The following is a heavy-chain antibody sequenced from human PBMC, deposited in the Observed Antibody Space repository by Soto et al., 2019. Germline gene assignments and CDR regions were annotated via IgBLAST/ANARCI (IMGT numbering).Heavy chain of an antibody. V-gene: IGHV3-30*18. Sequence: QVQLVESVGGVVQPGRSLRLSCAASGFTFSSYGMHWVRQAPGKGLEWVAVISYDGSNKYYADSVKGRFTISRDNSKNTLYLQMNSLKAEDTAVYYCAKDQLRGVRGAITYYYGMDVWGQGTTVTVSS. CDR3: AKDQLRGVRGAITYYYGMDV. J-gene: IGHJ6*02. CDR1: GFTFSSYG. CDR2: ISYDGSNK. D-gene: IGHD3-10*01.